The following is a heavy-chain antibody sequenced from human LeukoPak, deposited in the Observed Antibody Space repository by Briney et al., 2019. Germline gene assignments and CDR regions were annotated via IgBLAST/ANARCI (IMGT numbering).Heavy chain of an antibody. D-gene: IGHD3-22*01. CDR2: IGTAGDT. CDR3: ARSPKAYDSSGYYGYYYGMDV. Sequence: PGGSLRLSCAASGFTFSSYDMHWVRQATGKGLEWVSAIGTAGDTYYPGSVKGRFTISRENAKNSLYLQMNSLRAGDTAVYYCARSPKAYDSSGYYGYYYGMDVWGQGTTVTVSS. CDR1: GFTFSSYD. V-gene: IGHV3-13*04. J-gene: IGHJ6*02.